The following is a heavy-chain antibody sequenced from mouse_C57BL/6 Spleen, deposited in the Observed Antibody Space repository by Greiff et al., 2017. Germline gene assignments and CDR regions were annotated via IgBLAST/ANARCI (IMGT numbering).Heavy chain of an antibody. CDR2: IDPETGGT. V-gene: IGHV1-15*01. CDR3: TSYGGNY. Sequence: VKVVESGAELVRPGASVTLSCKASGYTFTDYEMHWVKQTPVHGLEWIGAIDPETGGTAYNQKFKGKAILTADKSSSTAYMELRSLTSEDSAVYYCTSYGGNYWGQGTTLTVSS. J-gene: IGHJ2*01. CDR1: GYTFTDYE. D-gene: IGHD1-1*01.